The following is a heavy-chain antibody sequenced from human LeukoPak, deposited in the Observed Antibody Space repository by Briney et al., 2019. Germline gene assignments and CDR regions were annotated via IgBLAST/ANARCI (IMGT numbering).Heavy chain of an antibody. V-gene: IGHV3-48*03. CDR1: GFTFSSYE. CDR3: AKRATVTRGDNWFDP. Sequence: GGSLRLSCAASGFTFSSYEMNWVRQAPGKGLEWVSYISSSGSTIYYADSVKGRFTISRDNAKNTLYLQMNSLRAEDTAVYYCAKRATVTRGDNWFDPWGQGTLVTVSS. J-gene: IGHJ5*02. D-gene: IGHD4-17*01. CDR2: ISSSGSTI.